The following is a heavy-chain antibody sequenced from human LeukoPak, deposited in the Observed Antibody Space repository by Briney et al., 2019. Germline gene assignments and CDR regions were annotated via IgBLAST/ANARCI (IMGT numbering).Heavy chain of an antibody. D-gene: IGHD3-9*01. V-gene: IGHV1-18*01. J-gene: IGHJ4*02. CDR2: ISGYNDNT. CDR3: ARLGYYDILTGPRYFDY. CDR1: GYTFTNYG. Sequence: ASVKVSWKCSGYTFTNYGISWVRQAPGQGLEWMGWISGYNDNTNYAQKLQGRVTMTTDTFTSTAYMELRSLRSDDTAVYYCARLGYYDILTGPRYFDYWGQGTLVTVSS.